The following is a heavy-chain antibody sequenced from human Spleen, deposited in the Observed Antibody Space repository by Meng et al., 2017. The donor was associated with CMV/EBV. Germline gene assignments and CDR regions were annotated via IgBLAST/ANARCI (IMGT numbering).Heavy chain of an antibody. CDR1: GFTFSRYA. CDR2: ISNDGDKK. CDR3: AKAPYSGGFDS. J-gene: IGHJ4*02. V-gene: IGHV3-30*09. Sequence: GGSLRLSCAASGFTFSRYAMQWVRQASGKGLEWVGLISNDGDKKYYADSVKGRFAISRDNSKNTLFLQMNSLRAEDTAVYYCAKAPYSGGFDSWGQGTLVTVSS. D-gene: IGHD3-10*01.